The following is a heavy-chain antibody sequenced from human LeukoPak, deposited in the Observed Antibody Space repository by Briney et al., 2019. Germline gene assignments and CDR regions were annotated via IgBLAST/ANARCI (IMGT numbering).Heavy chain of an antibody. CDR1: GFTFSSYG. Sequence: PGGSLRLSCAASGFTFSSYGMHRVRQAPGKGLEWVAVISYDGSNKYYADSVKGRFTISRDNSKNTLYLQMNSLRAEDTAVYYCAKDDGEPIAAAGYPDYFDYWGQGTLVTVSS. CDR3: AKDDGEPIAAAGYPDYFDY. J-gene: IGHJ4*02. CDR2: ISYDGSNK. D-gene: IGHD6-13*01. V-gene: IGHV3-30*18.